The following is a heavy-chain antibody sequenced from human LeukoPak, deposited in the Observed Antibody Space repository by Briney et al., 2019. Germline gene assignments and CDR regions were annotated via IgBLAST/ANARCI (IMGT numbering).Heavy chain of an antibody. Sequence: SETLSLTCTVSGGSISSYYWSWIRQPPRKGLEWIGYIYYSGSTNYNPSLKSRVTISVDTSKNQFSLKLSSVAAADTGVYYCARSSSHGKNWFDPWGQGTLVTVSS. CDR2: IYYSGST. CDR1: GGSISSYY. CDR3: ARSSSHGKNWFDP. J-gene: IGHJ5*02. V-gene: IGHV4-59*08. D-gene: IGHD2-2*01.